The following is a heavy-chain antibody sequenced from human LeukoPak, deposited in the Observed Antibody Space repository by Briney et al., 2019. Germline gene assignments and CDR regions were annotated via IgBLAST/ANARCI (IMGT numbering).Heavy chain of an antibody. Sequence: GGSLRLSCAASGFTFSSYGMHWVRQAPGKGLEWVAVIWYDGGNKYYADSVKGRFTISRDNSKNTLYLQMNSLRAEDTAVYYCATSGSYYRFEYWGQGTLVTVSS. J-gene: IGHJ4*02. V-gene: IGHV3-33*01. CDR2: IWYDGGNK. D-gene: IGHD1-26*01. CDR3: ATSGSYYRFEY. CDR1: GFTFSSYG.